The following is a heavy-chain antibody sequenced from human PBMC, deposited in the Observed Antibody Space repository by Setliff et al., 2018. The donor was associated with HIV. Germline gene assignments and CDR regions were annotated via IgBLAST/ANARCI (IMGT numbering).Heavy chain of an antibody. Sequence: PSETLSLTCTVSGGSTTSSTYYWGWIRQPPGRGLEWVGSVSYTGRTYYNPSLKSRVTISIDTSRNQFSLNLSSVTAADTAVYSCARSRHCGSDCYFDYSGQGTLVTVSS. CDR1: GGSTTSSTYY. CDR2: VSYTGRT. D-gene: IGHD2-21*02. CDR3: ARSRHCGSDCYFDY. V-gene: IGHV4-39*01. J-gene: IGHJ4*02.